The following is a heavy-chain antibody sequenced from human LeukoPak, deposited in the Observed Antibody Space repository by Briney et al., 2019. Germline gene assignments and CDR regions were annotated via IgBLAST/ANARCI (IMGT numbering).Heavy chain of an antibody. CDR1: GFTFSSYG. CDR3: AKDSDYYHSSGYYYAYFQH. CDR2: IWYDGSNK. D-gene: IGHD3-22*01. Sequence: GGSLRLSCAASGFTFSSYGMHWVRQAPGKGLEWVALIWYDGSNKYYADSVKGRFTISRDNAKNSLYLQMNSLRDEDTAMYYCAKDSDYYHSSGYYYAYFQHWGQGTLVTVSS. V-gene: IGHV3-33*06. J-gene: IGHJ1*01.